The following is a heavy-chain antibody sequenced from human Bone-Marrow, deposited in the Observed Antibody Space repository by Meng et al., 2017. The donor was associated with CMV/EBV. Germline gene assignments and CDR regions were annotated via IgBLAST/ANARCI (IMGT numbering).Heavy chain of an antibody. CDR3: ARVQEMSAGSYQGHYFDY. J-gene: IGHJ4*02. V-gene: IGHV4-34*01. CDR2: VNHSGST. D-gene: IGHD1-26*01. Sequence: GSLRLSCAVYGGSFSGYSWSWIRQPPGKGLEWIGEVNHSGSTNYSPSLKSRLSISVDTSKNQFSLKLRSVTAADTAVYYCARVQEMSAGSYQGHYFDYWGQGTLVTVSS. CDR1: GGSFSGYS.